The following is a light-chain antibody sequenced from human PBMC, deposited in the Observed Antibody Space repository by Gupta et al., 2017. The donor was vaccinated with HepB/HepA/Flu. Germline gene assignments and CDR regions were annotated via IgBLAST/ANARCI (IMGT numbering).Light chain of an antibody. CDR3: ISYTSSSTLVV. V-gene: IGLV2-14*01. CDR2: DVS. Sequence: QSALTQPASVSGSPGQPITISCTGTSSDVGGYNYVSWYQQHPGKAPKLMIYDVSNRPSGVSNRFSGSKSGNTASLTISGLQAEDEADYYCISYTSSSTLVVFGGGTKLTVL. J-gene: IGLJ2*01. CDR1: SSDVGGYNY.